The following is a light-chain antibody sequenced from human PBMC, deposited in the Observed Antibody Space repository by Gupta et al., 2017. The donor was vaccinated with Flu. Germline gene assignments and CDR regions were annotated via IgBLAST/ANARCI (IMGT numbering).Light chain of an antibody. V-gene: IGKV1-12*01. Sequence: DIQLTQSPSSVFASIGDRVTITCRASQGISSWLAWHQQRPGKAPKLLVYGGYNLQRGVPSRFSASESGTEFTLTITSLQPEDFATYYCQQAHSFPFTFGGGTKVEIK. CDR1: QGISSW. CDR3: QQAHSFPFT. J-gene: IGKJ4*01. CDR2: GGY.